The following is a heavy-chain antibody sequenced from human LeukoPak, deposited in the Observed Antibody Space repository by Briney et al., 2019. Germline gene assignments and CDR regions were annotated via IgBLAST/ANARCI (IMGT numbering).Heavy chain of an antibody. Sequence: GGSLRLSCAASGFTFSSYNMTWVRQAPGKGLEWVSAISGSGDSTYYADSVKGRFTISRDNSKNSLYLQMHSLRTEDTAVYYCARDPTTGTVGYDGMDVWGQGTTVTVSS. CDR3: ARDPTTGTVGYDGMDV. CDR1: GFTFSSYN. V-gene: IGHV3-23*01. CDR2: ISGSGDST. J-gene: IGHJ6*02. D-gene: IGHD4-17*01.